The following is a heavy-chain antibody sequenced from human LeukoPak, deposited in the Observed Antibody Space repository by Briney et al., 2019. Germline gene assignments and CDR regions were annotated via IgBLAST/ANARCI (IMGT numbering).Heavy chain of an antibody. D-gene: IGHD1-1*01. J-gene: IGHJ4*02. CDR2: ISASGDST. CDR3: ARYIRSPLYYFDY. Sequence: PGGSLRLSCAASGFTFSSYAMSWARQAPGKGPEWVSTISASGDSTYYADSVKGRFTISRDISRNTLYVQMNSLRAEDTAVYYCARYIRSPLYYFDYWGRGTLVTVSS. V-gene: IGHV3-23*01. CDR1: GFTFSSYA.